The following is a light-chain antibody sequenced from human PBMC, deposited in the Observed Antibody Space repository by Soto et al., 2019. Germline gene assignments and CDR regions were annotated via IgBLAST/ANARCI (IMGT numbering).Light chain of an antibody. CDR3: LQSFTTPLH. Sequence: DIQMTQSPSSLSASVGDRVTITCRASQSVGRFLNWYQQKPGKAPTVLINVASTLRSGVPSRFSGSGSGTDFNLTNNSLQPEDFAIYFCLQSFTTPLHFGGGTKVDIK. V-gene: IGKV1-39*01. CDR2: VAS. CDR1: QSVGRF. J-gene: IGKJ4*01.